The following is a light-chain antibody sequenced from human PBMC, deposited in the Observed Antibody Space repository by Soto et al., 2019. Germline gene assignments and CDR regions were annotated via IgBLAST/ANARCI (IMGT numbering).Light chain of an antibody. J-gene: IGKJ4*01. Sequence: AIRMTQSPSSLSASTGDRATITCRASQGISSYLAWYQQKPGNAPKLLIYAASTLQSGVPSRFSGSGSGTDFTLTISCLQSEDFATYYCQQYYSYPRTFGGGTKVEIK. CDR1: QGISSY. CDR2: AAS. V-gene: IGKV1-8*01. CDR3: QQYYSYPRT.